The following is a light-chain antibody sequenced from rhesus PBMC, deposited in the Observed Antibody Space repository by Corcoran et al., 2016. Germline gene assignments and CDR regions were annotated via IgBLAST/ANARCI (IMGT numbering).Light chain of an antibody. CDR2: RTS. CDR1: QGISNW. V-gene: IGKV1-69*01. Sequence: DIQMTQSPSSLSASVGDRVTITCRASQGISNWLAWYQQKPGKAPKLLIYRTSNLETGVPSRVSGSGSGTDFTLTISSLQPEDIATYFCQQHDNSPYSFGQGTKVEIK. J-gene: IGKJ2*01. CDR3: QQHDNSPYS.